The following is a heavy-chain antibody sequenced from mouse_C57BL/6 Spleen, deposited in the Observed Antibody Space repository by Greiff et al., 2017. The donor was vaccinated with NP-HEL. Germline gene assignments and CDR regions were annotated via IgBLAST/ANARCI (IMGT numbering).Heavy chain of an antibody. D-gene: IGHD2-4*01. V-gene: IGHV5-4*01. J-gene: IGHJ4*01. CDR2: ISDGGSYT. CDR1: GFTFSSYA. Sequence: EVQLVESGGGLVKPGGSLKLSCAASGFTFSSYAMSWVRQTPEKRLEWVATISDGGSYTYYPDNVKGRFTISRDNAKNNLYLQMSHLKSEDTAMYYCARGDYGRRDYYAMDYWGQGTSVTVSS. CDR3: ARGDYGRRDYYAMDY.